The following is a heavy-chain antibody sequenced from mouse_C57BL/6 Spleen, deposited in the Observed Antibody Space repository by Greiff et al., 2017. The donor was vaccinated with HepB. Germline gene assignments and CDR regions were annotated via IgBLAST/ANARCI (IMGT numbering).Heavy chain of an antibody. V-gene: IGHV1-55*01. CDR3: ARSSYDYFYAMDY. CDR1: GYTFTSYW. D-gene: IGHD2-4*01. J-gene: IGHJ4*01. Sequence: VQLQQPGAELVKPGASVKMSCKASGYTFTSYWITWVKQRPGQGLEWIGDIYPGSGSTNYNEKFKSKATLTVDTSSSTAYMQLSSLTSEDSAVYYCARSSYDYFYAMDYWGQGTSVTVSS. CDR2: IYPGSGST.